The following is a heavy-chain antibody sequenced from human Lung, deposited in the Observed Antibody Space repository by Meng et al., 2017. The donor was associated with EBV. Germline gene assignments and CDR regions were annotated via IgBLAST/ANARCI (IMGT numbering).Heavy chain of an antibody. CDR1: GGSISSGGHY. V-gene: IGHV4-31*01. Sequence: HLQAPAHGLLQPSSTPSLTCTVSGGSISSGGHYWSWIRQHPVKSLEWIGYIYYSGSTYYNPSLKSLVSISVDTSNNQFSLKLSSVTAADTAVYYCARAVDTGYFDYWGQGTLVTVSS. D-gene: IGHD5-18*01. J-gene: IGHJ4*02. CDR3: ARAVDTGYFDY. CDR2: IYYSGST.